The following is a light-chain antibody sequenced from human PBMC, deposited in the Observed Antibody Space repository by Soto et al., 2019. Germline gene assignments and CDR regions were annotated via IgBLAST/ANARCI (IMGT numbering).Light chain of an antibody. V-gene: IGKV3-11*01. CDR2: DAY. J-gene: IGKJ4*01. CDR3: QQRSNWPLT. CDR1: QSVSSY. Sequence: EIVLTQSRATLSLSPGERATLSCRASQSVSSYLAWYQQKPGQAHRLLIYDAYNRATGIQARFSGSGSGTDFTLTIRSLEPEDFAVYYCQQRSNWPLTFGGGTKVDIK.